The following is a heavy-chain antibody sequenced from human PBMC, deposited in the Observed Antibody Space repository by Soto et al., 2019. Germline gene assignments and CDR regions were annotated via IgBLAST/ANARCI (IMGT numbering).Heavy chain of an antibody. J-gene: IGHJ4*02. D-gene: IGHD3-16*01. CDR3: ARSGHTFGGVV. CDR2: VYYNGST. Sequence: PSETLSLTCSVSGASMNNFYCSWIRQAPGKGLEYIGWVYYNGSTNYNPSLKSRLSISLDTSKNQISLKLSSVTAADTAVYYCARSGHTFGGVVWGQGILVTVSS. CDR1: GASMNNFY. V-gene: IGHV4-59*01.